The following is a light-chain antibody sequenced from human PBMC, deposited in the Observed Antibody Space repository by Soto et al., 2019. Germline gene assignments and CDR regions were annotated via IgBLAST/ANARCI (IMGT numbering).Light chain of an antibody. CDR2: EVS. Sequence: QPVLTQPASVSGSPGQSITISCTGTSSDVGAYNYVSWYQQHPGKAPKLMIYEVSNRPSGVSNRFSGSKSGNTASLTISGLQAEDEADYHCSSYTSSSTYVFGTGTKVTVL. CDR3: SSYTSSSTYV. J-gene: IGLJ1*01. V-gene: IGLV2-14*01. CDR1: SSDVGAYNY.